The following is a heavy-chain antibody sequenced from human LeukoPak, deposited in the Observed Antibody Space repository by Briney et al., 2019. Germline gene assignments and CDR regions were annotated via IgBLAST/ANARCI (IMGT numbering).Heavy chain of an antibody. V-gene: IGHV3-23*01. D-gene: IGHD6-13*01. J-gene: IGHJ4*02. Sequence: GESLRLSCAASGFTFSSYAMTWVRQAPGKGLEWVSSISGSGDSTYYADSVKGRFTLSRDNSNNTLYLQMNSLRVEDTALYYCAKDLGSPNDYWGQGTLVTVSS. CDR2: ISGSGDST. CDR1: GFTFSSYA. CDR3: AKDLGSPNDY.